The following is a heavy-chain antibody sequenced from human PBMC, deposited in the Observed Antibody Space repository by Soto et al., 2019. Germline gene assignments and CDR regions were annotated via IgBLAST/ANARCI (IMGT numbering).Heavy chain of an antibody. Sequence: SETLSLTCTVSDGSISSGDYYWSWIRQPPGKGLEWIGYIYYSGSTYYNPSLKSRVTISVDTSKNQFSLKLSSVTAADTAVYYCARGGTYYDILTGSAPHDYWGQGTLVTVSS. V-gene: IGHV4-30-4*01. CDR3: ARGGTYYDILTGSAPHDY. CDR1: DGSISSGDYY. D-gene: IGHD3-9*01. CDR2: IYYSGST. J-gene: IGHJ4*02.